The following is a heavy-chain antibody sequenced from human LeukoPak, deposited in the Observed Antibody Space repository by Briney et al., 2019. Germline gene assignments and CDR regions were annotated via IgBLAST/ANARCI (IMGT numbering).Heavy chain of an antibody. CDR3: ARGPPSLRVILTGYYSSDAFDI. CDR2: INHSGST. Sequence: PSETLSLTCAVYGGSFGGYYWSWIRQPPGKGLEWIGEINHSGSTNYNPSLKSRVTISVDTSKNQFSLKLSSVTAADTAVYYCARGPPSLRVILTGYYSSDAFDIWGQGTMVTVSS. D-gene: IGHD3-9*01. J-gene: IGHJ3*02. CDR1: GGSFGGYY. V-gene: IGHV4-34*01.